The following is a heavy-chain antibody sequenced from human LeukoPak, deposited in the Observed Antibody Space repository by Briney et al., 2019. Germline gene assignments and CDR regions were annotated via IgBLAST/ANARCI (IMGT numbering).Heavy chain of an antibody. V-gene: IGHV4-4*02. CDR3: ARRYWYYYDSSGYLEAFDI. D-gene: IGHD3-22*01. J-gene: IGHJ3*02. CDR1: GGSISSSNW. Sequence: PSETLSLTCAVSGGSISSSNWWSWVHQPPGKGLEWIGEIYHSGSTNYNPSLKSRVTISVDKSKNQLSLKLSSVTAADTAVYYCARRYWYYYDSSGYLEAFDIWGQGTMVTVSS. CDR2: IYHSGST.